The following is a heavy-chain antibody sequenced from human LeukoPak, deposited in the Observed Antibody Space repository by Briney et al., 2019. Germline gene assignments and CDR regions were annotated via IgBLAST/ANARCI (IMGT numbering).Heavy chain of an antibody. D-gene: IGHD3-3*01. J-gene: IGHJ4*02. CDR3: ARDFRFLEDY. CDR1: GFTFSSYW. V-gene: IGHV3-7*01. Sequence: GGSLRLSSAASGFTFSSYWMTWVRQAPGKGLEWVGNIKGDGSEKYYVDSVKGRFTISRDNAKNSLYLQMNSLRAEDTAVYYCARDFRFLEDYWGQGTLVTVSS. CDR2: IKGDGSEK.